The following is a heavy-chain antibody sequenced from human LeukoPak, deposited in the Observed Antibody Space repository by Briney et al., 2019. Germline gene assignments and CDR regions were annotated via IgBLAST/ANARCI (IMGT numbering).Heavy chain of an antibody. CDR1: GGSFSGYY. Sequence: SETLSLTCAVYGGSFSGYYWSWIRQPPGKGLEWIGEINHSGSTNYNPSLKSRVTISVDTSKNQFSLKLSSVTAADTAVYYCASHPQARRYYYYMDVWGKGTTVTVSS. CDR2: INHSGST. J-gene: IGHJ6*03. CDR3: ASHPQARRYYYYMDV. V-gene: IGHV4-34*01.